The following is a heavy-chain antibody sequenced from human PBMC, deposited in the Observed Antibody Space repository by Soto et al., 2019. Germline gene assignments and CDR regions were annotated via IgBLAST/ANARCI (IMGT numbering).Heavy chain of an antibody. CDR1: GYTFTSYG. CDR2: ISAYNGNT. D-gene: IGHD3-3*01. CDR3: ARDLSDFWSGSTYYYYYYGMDV. V-gene: IGHV1-18*01. J-gene: IGHJ6*02. Sequence: ASVKVSCKASGYTFTSYGISWVRQAPGQGLEWMGWISAYNGNTNYAQKLQGRVTMTTDTSTSTAYMELRSLRSDDTAVYYCARDLSDFWSGSTYYYYYYGMDVWGQGTTVTVSS.